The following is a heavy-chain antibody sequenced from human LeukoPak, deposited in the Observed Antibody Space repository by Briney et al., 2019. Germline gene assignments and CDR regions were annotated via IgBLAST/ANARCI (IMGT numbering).Heavy chain of an antibody. Sequence: GGSLRLSCAASGFTVSSNYMSWVRQAPGKGLEWVSVIYSGGSTYYADSVKGRFTISRDNSKNTLYLQMNSLGAEDTAVYYCARDITMVRGVISLWGQGTLVTVSS. CDR3: ARDITMVRGVISL. CDR1: GFTVSSNY. D-gene: IGHD3-10*01. CDR2: IYSGGST. J-gene: IGHJ4*02. V-gene: IGHV3-53*01.